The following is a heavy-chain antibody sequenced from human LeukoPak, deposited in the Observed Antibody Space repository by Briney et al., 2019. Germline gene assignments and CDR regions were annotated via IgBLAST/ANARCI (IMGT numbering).Heavy chain of an antibody. CDR2: IIPIFGTA. J-gene: IGHJ4*02. D-gene: IGHD5-12*01. Sequence: SVKVSCKASGGTFSSYAISWVRQAPGQGLEWMGGIIPIFGTANYAQKFQGRVTITADESTSTAYMELSSPRSEDTAVYYCARGGVDTEANLFDYWGQGTLVTVSS. CDR1: GGTFSSYA. CDR3: ARGGVDTEANLFDY. V-gene: IGHV1-69*01.